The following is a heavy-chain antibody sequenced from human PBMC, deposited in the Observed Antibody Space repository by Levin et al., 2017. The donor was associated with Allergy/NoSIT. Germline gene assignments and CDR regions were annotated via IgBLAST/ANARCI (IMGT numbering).Heavy chain of an antibody. CDR3: TTDDPPRYYYGSGTVTHPDY. Sequence: GGSLRLSCAASGFTFSNAWMSWVRQAPGKGLEWVGRIKSKTDGGTTDYAAPVKGRFTISRDDSKNTLYLQMNSLKTEDTAVYYCTTDDPPRYYYGSGTVTHPDYWGQGTLVTVSS. J-gene: IGHJ4*02. D-gene: IGHD3-10*01. CDR2: IKSKTDGGTT. V-gene: IGHV3-15*01. CDR1: GFTFSNAW.